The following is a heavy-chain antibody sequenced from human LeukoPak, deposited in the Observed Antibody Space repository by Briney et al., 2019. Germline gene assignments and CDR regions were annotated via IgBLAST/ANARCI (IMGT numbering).Heavy chain of an antibody. CDR3: VSFYETN. J-gene: IGHJ4*02. Sequence: GGSLRLSCAASGNYWMHWVREAPGKGLVWVSHINSDGSWTGYADSVKGRFTISKDNAKNTVYLQMNNLRAEDTAVYYCVSFYETNWGRGTLVTVSS. CDR1: GNYW. CDR2: INSDGSWT. D-gene: IGHD2-2*01. V-gene: IGHV3-74*01.